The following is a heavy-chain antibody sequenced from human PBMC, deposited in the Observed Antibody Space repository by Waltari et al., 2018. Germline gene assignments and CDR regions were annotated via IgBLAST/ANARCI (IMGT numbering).Heavy chain of an antibody. J-gene: IGHJ4*02. CDR2: ISSNGGNT. D-gene: IGHD3-10*01. CDR3: ARGQSSGAPDY. Sequence: EVQLVESGGGLVEPGGSLRLSCAASGFTFDTYAMHWVRQAPGKGLEYVSAISSNGGNTYYANSVKGRCTISRDNSKNTLYLQMGSLRAEDMAVYYCARGQSSGAPDYWGQGTLVTVSS. CDR1: GFTFDTYA. V-gene: IGHV3-64*01.